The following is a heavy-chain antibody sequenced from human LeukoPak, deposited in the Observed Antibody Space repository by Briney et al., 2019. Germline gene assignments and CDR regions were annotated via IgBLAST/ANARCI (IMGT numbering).Heavy chain of an antibody. CDR3: AREIAAAGAYYFDY. V-gene: IGHV4-59*12. D-gene: IGHD6-13*01. J-gene: IGHJ4*02. CDR1: GGSISSYY. CDR2: IYYSGST. Sequence: SETLSLTCTVSGGSISSYYWSWIRQPPGKGLEWIGYIYYSGSTNYNPSLKSRVTISVDTSKNQISLKLSSVTAADTAVYYCAREIAAAGAYYFDYWGQGTLVTVSS.